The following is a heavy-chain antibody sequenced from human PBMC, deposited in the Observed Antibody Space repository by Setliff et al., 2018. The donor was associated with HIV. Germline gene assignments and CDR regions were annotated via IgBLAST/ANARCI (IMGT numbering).Heavy chain of an antibody. Sequence: SETLSLTCAASGDSLSNYYWSWIRQPPGKGLEWIGYVHSTGSTNYNPSLKSRVAISVDTSKNQFSLKLTSVTAADAAVYYCTGDYNSGSYRFDYWGQGTPVTVSS. D-gene: IGHD3-10*01. J-gene: IGHJ4*02. CDR2: VHSTGST. CDR3: TGDYNSGSYRFDY. V-gene: IGHV4-4*09. CDR1: GDSLSNYY.